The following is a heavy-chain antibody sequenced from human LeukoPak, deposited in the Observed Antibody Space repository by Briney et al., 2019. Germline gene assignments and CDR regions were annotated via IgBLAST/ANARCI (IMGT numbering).Heavy chain of an antibody. V-gene: IGHV3-23*01. Sequence: GGSLRLSCAASGFTFSIFAVSWVRQAPGKGLEWVSSISNSGGATYYADLVRGRFTISRDNYKNTLYLQMNSLTAEDTAVYYCAKGHLGHDYWGQGTLVTVSS. CDR3: AKGHLGHDY. CDR1: GFTFSIFA. J-gene: IGHJ4*02. CDR2: ISNSGGAT.